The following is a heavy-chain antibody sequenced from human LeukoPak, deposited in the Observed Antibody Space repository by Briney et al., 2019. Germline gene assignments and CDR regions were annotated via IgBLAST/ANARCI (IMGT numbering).Heavy chain of an antibody. CDR3: ARDRFLRGYDSSGYYFHYYGMDV. D-gene: IGHD3-22*01. CDR2: IYYSGST. V-gene: IGHV4-31*03. CDR1: GGSISSGGYY. Sequence: SQTLSLTCTVSGGSISSGGYYWSWIRQHPGKGLEWIGYIYYSGSTYYNPSLKSRVTISVDTSKNQFSLKLSSVTAADTAVYYCARDRFLRGYDSSGYYFHYYGMDVWGQGTTVTVSS. J-gene: IGHJ6*02.